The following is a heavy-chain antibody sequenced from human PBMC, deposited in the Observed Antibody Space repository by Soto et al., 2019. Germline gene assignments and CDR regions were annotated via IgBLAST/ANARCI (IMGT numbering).Heavy chain of an antibody. Sequence: PSETLSLTSPVSGGSISSDDYYWNWLRQPPGEGLEWIGYIFSSGNTYYNPSLKGRVSISVDTSKNQFSLRLSSVTAADTAVYYCARDFTPGTARPDGMDVWGQGTTVTVSS. V-gene: IGHV4-30-4*01. CDR3: ARDFTPGTARPDGMDV. CDR2: IFSSGNT. CDR1: GGSISSDDYY. D-gene: IGHD6-6*01. J-gene: IGHJ6*02.